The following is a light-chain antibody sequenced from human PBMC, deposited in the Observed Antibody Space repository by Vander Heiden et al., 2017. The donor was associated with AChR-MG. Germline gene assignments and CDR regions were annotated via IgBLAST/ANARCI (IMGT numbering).Light chain of an antibody. CDR2: GAS. Sequence: EVVLTQSPDTLSVSPGGRATLSCRASQTVTVSLAWYQHKPGQPPRLLVYGASARATGVPDRFSGSGYATDFTLTIDGLQSEDFAVYFCQQEHNWPQTFGQRTRVEIK. V-gene: IGKV3-15*01. CDR3: QQEHNWPQT. CDR1: QTVTVS. J-gene: IGKJ1*01.